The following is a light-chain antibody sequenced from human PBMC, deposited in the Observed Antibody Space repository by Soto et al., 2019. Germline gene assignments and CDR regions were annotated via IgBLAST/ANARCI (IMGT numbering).Light chain of an antibody. CDR1: SSDVGGYDS. CDR2: DVD. V-gene: IGLV2-8*01. J-gene: IGLJ1*01. Sequence: QSALTQPPSASGSPGQSVTISCSGTSSDVGGYDSVSWYQHHPGKVPKLIIFDVDKWPSGVPDRFSGFKSGNTASLTVSGLRAEDEADYYCSSYAGSNTFVSGTGTNVTVL. CDR3: SSYAGSNTFV.